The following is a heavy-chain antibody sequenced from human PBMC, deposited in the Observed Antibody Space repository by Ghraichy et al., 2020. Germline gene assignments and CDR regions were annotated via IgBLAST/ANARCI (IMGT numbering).Heavy chain of an antibody. CDR3: AGLFGWFDP. CDR1: GGSISSYY. CDR2: IYYSGST. V-gene: IGHV4-59*01. J-gene: IGHJ5*02. D-gene: IGHD3-16*01. Sequence: ETLSLTCTVSGGSISSYYWSWIRQPPGKGLEWIGYIYYSGSTNYNPSLKSRVTISVDTSKNQFSLKLSSVTAADTAVYYCAGLFGWFDPWGQGTLVTVSS.